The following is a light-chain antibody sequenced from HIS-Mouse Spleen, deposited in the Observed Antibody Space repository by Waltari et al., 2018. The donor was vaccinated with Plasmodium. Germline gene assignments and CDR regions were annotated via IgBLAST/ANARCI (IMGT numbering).Light chain of an antibody. CDR3: YSTDSSGNHRV. CDR2: EDS. V-gene: IGLV3-10*01. CDR1: ALPKKY. J-gene: IGLJ3*02. Sequence: SYELTQPPPVSVSPGKTARITCSGDALPKKYAYWYQQKSGQAPVLVIYEDSKRPSGIPERFSGSSSGTMATLTISGAQVEDEADYYCYSTDSSGNHRVFGGGTKLTVL.